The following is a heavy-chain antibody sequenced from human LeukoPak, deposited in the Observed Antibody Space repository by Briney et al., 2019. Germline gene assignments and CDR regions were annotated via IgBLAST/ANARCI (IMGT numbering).Heavy chain of an antibody. CDR3: AGFGEFMSDFDY. Sequence: ASVKVSCKVSGYTLTELSMHWVRQAPGKGLEWMGGFDPEDGETIYAQKFQGRVTMIEDTSTDTAYMELSSLRSEDTAVYYCAGFGEFMSDFDYWGQGTLVTVSS. CDR2: FDPEDGET. D-gene: IGHD3-10*01. J-gene: IGHJ4*02. V-gene: IGHV1-24*01. CDR1: GYTLTELS.